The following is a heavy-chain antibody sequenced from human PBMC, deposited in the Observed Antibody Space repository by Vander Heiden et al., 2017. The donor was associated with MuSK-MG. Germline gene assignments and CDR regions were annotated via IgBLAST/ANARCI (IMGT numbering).Heavy chain of an antibody. CDR1: GFTFSSYA. CDR2: ISGSGEST. J-gene: IGHJ4*02. Sequence: EVQLLESGGGLVQPGGSLRLSCAASGFTFSSYAMSWVRQAPGKGLEWVSAISGSGESTDDTDSVKGRFTISRDNSKNTLYLKMKRLRAEDTAVYDCAIGENGHFDYWGQGRLVTVYS. CDR3: AIGENGHFDY. D-gene: IGHD1-1*01. V-gene: IGHV3-23*01.